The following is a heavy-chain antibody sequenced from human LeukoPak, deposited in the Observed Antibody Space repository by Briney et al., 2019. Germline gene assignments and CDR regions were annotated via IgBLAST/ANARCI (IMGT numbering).Heavy chain of an antibody. Sequence: GGSLRLSCAASGFTFSSYWMSWVRQAPGKGLEWVSYISSSGSTIYYADSVKGRFTISRDNAKNSLYLQMNSLRAEDTAVYYCARGRPATVTTSVDAFDIWGQGTMVTVSS. J-gene: IGHJ3*02. D-gene: IGHD4-17*01. V-gene: IGHV3-48*04. CDR1: GFTFSSYW. CDR3: ARGRPATVTTSVDAFDI. CDR2: ISSSGSTI.